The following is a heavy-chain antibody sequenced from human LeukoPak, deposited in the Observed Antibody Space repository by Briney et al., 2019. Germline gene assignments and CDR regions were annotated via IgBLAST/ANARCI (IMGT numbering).Heavy chain of an antibody. CDR1: GGTFSSYA. Sequence: SVKVSCKASGGTFSSYAISWVRQAPGQGLEWMGGIIPIFGTANYAQKFQGRVTITADESTSTAYMELSSLRSEDTTVYYCATDYLSSGWEFDYWGQGTLVTVSS. CDR3: ATDYLSSGWEFDY. J-gene: IGHJ4*02. V-gene: IGHV1-69*13. CDR2: IIPIFGTA. D-gene: IGHD6-19*01.